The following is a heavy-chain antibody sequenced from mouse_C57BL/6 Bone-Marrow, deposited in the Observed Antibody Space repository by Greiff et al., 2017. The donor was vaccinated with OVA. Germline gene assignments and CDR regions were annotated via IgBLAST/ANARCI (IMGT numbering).Heavy chain of an antibody. Sequence: VQLQQSGAELVRPGASVKLSCTASGFNIKDDYMHWVKQRPEQGLEWIGWIDPENGDTEYASKFQGKATITADTSSNTAYLQLSSLTSEDTAVYYCTTNYGSSYGAYWGQGTRVTVSA. J-gene: IGHJ3*01. CDR2: IDPENGDT. CDR1: GFNIKDDY. V-gene: IGHV14-4*01. CDR3: TTNYGSSYGAY. D-gene: IGHD1-1*01.